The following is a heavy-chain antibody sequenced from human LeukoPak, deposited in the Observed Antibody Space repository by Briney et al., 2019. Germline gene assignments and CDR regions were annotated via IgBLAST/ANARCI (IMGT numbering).Heavy chain of an antibody. V-gene: IGHV1-18*04. CDR2: ISAYNGNT. CDR1: GYTFTSYG. D-gene: IGHD5-12*01. J-gene: IGHJ5*02. CDR3: ARVNGYDSYNWFDP. Sequence: ASVKVSCKASGYTFTSYGISWVRQAPGQGLEWMGWISAYNGNTNYAQKPQGRVTMTTDTSTSTAYMELRSLRSDDTAVYYCARVNGYDSYNWFDPWGQGTLVTVSS.